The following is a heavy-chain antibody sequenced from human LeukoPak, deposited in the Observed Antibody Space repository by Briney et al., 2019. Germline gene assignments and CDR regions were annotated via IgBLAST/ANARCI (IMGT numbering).Heavy chain of an antibody. Sequence: SQTLSLTCTVSGGSISSGSYYWSWIRQPAGEGLEWIGRIYTSGSTNYNPSLKSRVTISVDTSKNQFSLKLSSVTAADTAVYYCARDRGYDFWSDLFDYWGQGTLVSVSS. CDR3: ARDRGYDFWSDLFDY. D-gene: IGHD3-3*01. CDR1: GGSISSGSYY. CDR2: IYTSGST. J-gene: IGHJ4*02. V-gene: IGHV4-61*02.